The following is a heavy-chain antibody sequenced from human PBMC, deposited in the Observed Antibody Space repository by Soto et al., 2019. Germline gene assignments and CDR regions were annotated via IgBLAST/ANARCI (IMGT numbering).Heavy chain of an antibody. V-gene: IGHV3-30*18. CDR1: GFTFSSYG. Sequence: PGGSLRLSCAASGFTFSSYGMHWVRQAPGKGLEWVAVISYDGSNKYYADSVKGRFTISRDNSKNTLYLQMNSLRAEGTAVYYCAKEGYDILTGYADFDYWGQGTLVTVSS. CDR2: ISYDGSNK. J-gene: IGHJ4*02. CDR3: AKEGYDILTGYADFDY. D-gene: IGHD3-9*01.